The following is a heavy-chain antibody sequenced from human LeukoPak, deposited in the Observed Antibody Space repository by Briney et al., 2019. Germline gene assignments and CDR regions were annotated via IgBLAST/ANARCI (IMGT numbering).Heavy chain of an antibody. CDR2: INHSGST. D-gene: IGHD2-21*01. Sequence: PSETLSLTCAVSGGSFSGYYWSWIRQPPGKGLEWIGEINHSGSTNYNPSLKSRVTISVDTSKNQFSLKLSSVTAADTAVYYCARGLVVARHDAFDIWGQGTMVTVST. V-gene: IGHV4-34*01. CDR1: GGSFSGYY. CDR3: ARGLVVARHDAFDI. J-gene: IGHJ3*02.